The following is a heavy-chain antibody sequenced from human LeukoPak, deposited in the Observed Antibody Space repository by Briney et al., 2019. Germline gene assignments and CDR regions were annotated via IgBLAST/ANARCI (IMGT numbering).Heavy chain of an antibody. D-gene: IGHD1-26*01. CDR1: GYSIRSNHY. J-gene: IGHJ4*02. Sequence: SETLSLTCSVSGYSIRSNHYWAWIRQPPGNGLEWIGSIHYSGNTYQNPSLQSRVTMSADTSNNQFSLNLSSATAADTAVYYCARVVSVVGATFDYWGQGTLVTVSS. V-gene: IGHV4-38-2*02. CDR2: IHYSGNT. CDR3: ARVVSVVGATFDY.